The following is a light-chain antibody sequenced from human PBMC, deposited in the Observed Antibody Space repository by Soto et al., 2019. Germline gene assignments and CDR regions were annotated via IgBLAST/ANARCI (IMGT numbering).Light chain of an antibody. J-gene: IGLJ2*01. CDR1: SSDIGSYNY. CDR2: DVS. V-gene: IGLV2-14*01. CDR3: SSYTSSSTLV. Sequence: QSALTQPASVSGSPGQLITISCTGTSSDIGSYNYVSWYQQHPGKAPKLMIYDVSNRPSGVSDRFSGSKSDNTASLTISGLQAEDEADYYCSSYTSSSTLVFGGGTKLTVL.